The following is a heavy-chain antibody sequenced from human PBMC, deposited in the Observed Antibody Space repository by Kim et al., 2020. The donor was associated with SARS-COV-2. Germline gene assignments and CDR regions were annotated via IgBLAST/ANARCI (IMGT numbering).Heavy chain of an antibody. V-gene: IGHV3-33*01. Sequence: RGSLRLSCAASGFTFSSYAMHWVRQAPGKGLEWVAVIWYDGSNKYYADSVKGRFTISRDNSKNTLYLQMNSLRAEDTAVYYCVAALAPYYYYGMDVWGQGTTVTVSS. CDR1: GFTFSSYA. CDR3: VAALAPYYYYGMDV. D-gene: IGHD6-25*01. J-gene: IGHJ6*02. CDR2: IWYDGSNK.